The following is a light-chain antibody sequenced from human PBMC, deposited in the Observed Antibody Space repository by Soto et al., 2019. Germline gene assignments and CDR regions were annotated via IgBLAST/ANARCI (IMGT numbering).Light chain of an antibody. CDR1: QSVLFSSNNVNY. J-gene: IGKJ5*01. Sequence: DIVMTQSPDSLAVSLGERAAIHCKSTQSVLFSSNNVNYIAWYHQKPGQPPKRLIYWASTREAGVPDRFSGSGSGTDFTLTISSLQAEDVAVYYCQQYHTTPAITFGQGTRLEI. CDR3: QQYHTTPAIT. CDR2: WAS. V-gene: IGKV4-1*01.